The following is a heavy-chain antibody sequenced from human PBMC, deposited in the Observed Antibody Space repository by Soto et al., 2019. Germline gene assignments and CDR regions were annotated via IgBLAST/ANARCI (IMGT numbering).Heavy chain of an antibody. CDR2: ISTYNGNT. CDR3: XXXXXXXXXXXXXXXYYYYMDV. V-gene: IGHV1-18*01. CDR1: GYSFTNYG. J-gene: IGHJ6*03. Sequence: QDRLVQSGVEVKKPGASVRVSCKASGYSFTNYGITWVRQAPGQGFEWMGWISTYNGNTNYAQKFQGRVTLTTDASTSTXYXXXRXXXXXXXXXXXXXXXXXXXXXXXXXXXYYYYMDVWGKGTTVTVSS.